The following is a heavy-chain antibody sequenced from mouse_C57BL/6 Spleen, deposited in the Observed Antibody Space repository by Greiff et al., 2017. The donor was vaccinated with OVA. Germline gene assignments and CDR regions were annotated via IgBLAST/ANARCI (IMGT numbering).Heavy chain of an antibody. V-gene: IGHV5-6*01. CDR2: ISSGGSYT. J-gene: IGHJ2*01. D-gene: IGHD3-2*02. Sequence: EVKLMESGGDLVKPGGSLKLSCAASGFTFSSYGMSWVRQTPDKRLEWVATISSGGSYTYYPDSVKGRFTISRDHAKNTLYLQMSSLKSEDTAMYYCARGGRTAQASDYWGQGTTLTVSS. CDR1: GFTFSSYG. CDR3: ARGGRTAQASDY.